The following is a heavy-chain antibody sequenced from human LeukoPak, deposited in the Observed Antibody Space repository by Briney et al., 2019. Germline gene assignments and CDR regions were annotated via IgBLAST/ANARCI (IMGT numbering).Heavy chain of an antibody. CDR1: GYTFTNYG. V-gene: IGHV1-18*01. Sequence: ASVKVSCKASGYTFTNYGINWVRQAPGQGLEWMGWISAYNGNTNYAQKLQGRVTMTTDTSTSTAYMDLRSLRSDDTAVYYCARDPHSYYNDSSGYKYYFNYWGQGTLVTVSS. CDR2: ISAYNGNT. J-gene: IGHJ4*02. D-gene: IGHD3-22*01. CDR3: ARDPHSYYNDSSGYKYYFNY.